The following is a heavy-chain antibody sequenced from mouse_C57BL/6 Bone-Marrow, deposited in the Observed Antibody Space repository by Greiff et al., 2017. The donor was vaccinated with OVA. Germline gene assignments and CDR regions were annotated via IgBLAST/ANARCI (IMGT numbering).Heavy chain of an antibody. CDR3: ERQGYGKRNYFDY. CDR1: GFTFSSYG. Sequence: EVQRVESGGDLVKPGGSLKLSCAASGFTFSSYGMSWVRQTPDKRLEWVATISSGGSYTYYPDSVKGRFTISRDNAKNTLYLAMSSLKSEDTAMYYCERQGYGKRNYFDYWGQGTTLTVSS. CDR2: ISSGGSYT. D-gene: IGHD2-1*01. J-gene: IGHJ2*01. V-gene: IGHV5-6*01.